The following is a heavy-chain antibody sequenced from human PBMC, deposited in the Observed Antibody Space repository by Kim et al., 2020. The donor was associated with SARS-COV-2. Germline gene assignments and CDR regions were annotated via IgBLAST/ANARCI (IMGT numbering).Heavy chain of an antibody. V-gene: IGHV3-66*01. CDR3: ARAGCYDSSGHYFDYPLDV. D-gene: IGHD3-22*01. CDR2: IFSDGRT. CDR1: GFSVRNTY. Sequence: GGSLRLSCAPSGFSVRNTYLSWVRQAPGKGLEWVSLIFSDGRTFYADPVKGRLTASNDNSKDTSYLQMNSLGAEDTAGYFCARAGCYDSSGHYFDYPLDVWGQGTLVTVSS. J-gene: IGHJ4*02.